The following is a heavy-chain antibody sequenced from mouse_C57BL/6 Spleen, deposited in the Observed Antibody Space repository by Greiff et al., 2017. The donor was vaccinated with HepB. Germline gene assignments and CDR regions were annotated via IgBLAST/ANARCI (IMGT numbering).Heavy chain of an antibody. CDR2: INPGSGGT. CDR1: GYAFTNYL. J-gene: IGHJ1*03. V-gene: IGHV1-54*01. D-gene: IGHD1-1*01. CDR3: ARGATVVARYFDV. Sequence: VQLQQSGAELVRPGTSVKVSCKASGYAFTNYLIEWVKQRPGQGLEWIGVINPGSGGTNYNEKFKGKATLTADKSSSTAYMQLSSLTSEDSAVYFCARGATVVARYFDVWGTGTTVTVSS.